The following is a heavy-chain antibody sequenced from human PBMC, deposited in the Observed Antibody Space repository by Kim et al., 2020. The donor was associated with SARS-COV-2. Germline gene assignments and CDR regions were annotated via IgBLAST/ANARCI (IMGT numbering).Heavy chain of an antibody. CDR1: GYTFTSYG. CDR2: ISAYNGNT. J-gene: IGHJ6*03. D-gene: IGHD1-26*01. Sequence: ASVKVSCKASGYTFTSYGISWVRQAPGQGLEWMGWISAYNGNTNYAQKLQGRVTMTTDTFTSTAYMELRSLRSDDTAVYYCARDSGSYSGRVWVYYYYYYMDVWGKGTTVTVSS. V-gene: IGHV1-18*01. CDR3: ARDSGSYSGRVWVYYYYYYMDV.